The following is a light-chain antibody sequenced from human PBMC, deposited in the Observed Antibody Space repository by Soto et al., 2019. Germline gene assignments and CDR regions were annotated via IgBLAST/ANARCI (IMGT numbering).Light chain of an antibody. Sequence: DIQMTQSPSTLSASVGDRVTITCRASQSISSWLAWYQQKPGKAPKLLIYDASSLESGVPSRFSGSGSGTEFSLTISSLQPDDFATYYCQQYNSQKTFGQGTKLDI. CDR2: DAS. CDR1: QSISSW. V-gene: IGKV1-5*01. J-gene: IGKJ1*01. CDR3: QQYNSQKT.